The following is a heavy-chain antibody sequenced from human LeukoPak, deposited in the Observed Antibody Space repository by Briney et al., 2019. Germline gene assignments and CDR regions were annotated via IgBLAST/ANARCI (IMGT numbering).Heavy chain of an antibody. CDR1: GGSFSGYY. J-gene: IGHJ4*02. D-gene: IGHD5-18*01. V-gene: IGHV4-34*01. Sequence: PSETLSLTCAVYGGSFSGYYWSWIRQPPGKGLEWIGEINHSGSTNYNPSLKSRVTISVDTSKNQFSLKLSSVTAADTAVYYCAREGGGDTAMAPTFDYWGQGTLVTVSS. CDR2: INHSGST. CDR3: AREGGGDTAMAPTFDY.